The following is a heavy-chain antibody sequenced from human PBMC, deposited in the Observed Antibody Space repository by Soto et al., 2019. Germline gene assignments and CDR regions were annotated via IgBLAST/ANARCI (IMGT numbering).Heavy chain of an antibody. D-gene: IGHD3-9*01. Sequence: EVQLVESGGGLVKPGGSLRLSCAASGFTFSNAWMSWVRQAPGKGLEWVGRIKSKTDGGTTDYAAPVKGRFTISRDDSKNTLYLQMNSLKTEDTAVYYCTTDPHQITGYSTPYYYYYYMDVWGKGTTVTVSS. CDR3: TTDPHQITGYSTPYYYYYYMDV. V-gene: IGHV3-15*01. CDR2: IKSKTDGGTT. CDR1: GFTFSNAW. J-gene: IGHJ6*03.